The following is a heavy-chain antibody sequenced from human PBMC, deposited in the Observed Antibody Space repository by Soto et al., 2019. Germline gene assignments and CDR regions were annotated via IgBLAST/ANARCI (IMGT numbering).Heavy chain of an antibody. CDR3: ARGRTVRNYADVSSDYFAFFDY. CDR1: GDSISTFY. Sequence: KPSETLSLTCTVSGDSISTFYLGWMRQSPGKELEWIGYVYYTGSTNYNPSLKSRVTISVDRSKNQFSLKLTSANAADTTAYYCARGRTVRNYADVSSDYFAFFDYWGQGTQVTVSS. J-gene: IGHJ4*02. V-gene: IGHV4-59*01. CDR2: VYYTGST. D-gene: IGHD3-22*01.